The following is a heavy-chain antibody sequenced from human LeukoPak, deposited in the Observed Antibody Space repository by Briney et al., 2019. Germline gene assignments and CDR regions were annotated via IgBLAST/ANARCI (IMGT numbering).Heavy chain of an antibody. J-gene: IGHJ4*02. V-gene: IGHV1-2*02. CDR3: ARDSSGWGPTRNFDY. Sequence: ASVKVSCKTSGYTFTGYYMHWVRQAPGQGLEWMGWINPNSGGTNYARKFQGRVTMTRDTSISTAYMELSRLRSDDTAVYYCARDSSGWGPTRNFDYWGQGTLVTVSS. D-gene: IGHD6-19*01. CDR2: INPNSGGT. CDR1: GYTFTGYY.